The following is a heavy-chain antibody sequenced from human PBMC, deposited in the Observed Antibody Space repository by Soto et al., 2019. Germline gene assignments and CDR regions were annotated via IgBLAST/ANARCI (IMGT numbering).Heavy chain of an antibody. J-gene: IGHJ3*02. Sequence: QVQLVQSGAEVKRPGSSVKVSCKASGNIFTSYTVSWVRRAPGQGLEWMGRIIPLLGMVNYAQKFQGRVTITADKSTNTVYMEVCSLRSEDKAVYYCARARDYGGDAFDIWGQGTMVTVSS. CDR3: ARARDYGGDAFDI. V-gene: IGHV1-69*02. CDR1: GNIFTSYT. CDR2: IIPLLGMV. D-gene: IGHD4-17*01.